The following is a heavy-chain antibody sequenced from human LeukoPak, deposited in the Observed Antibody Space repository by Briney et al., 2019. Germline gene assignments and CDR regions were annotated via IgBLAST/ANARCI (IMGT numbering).Heavy chain of an antibody. CDR2: IHQNGNT. D-gene: IGHD3-22*01. Sequence: SETPSLTCSVSGVSISSSYWSWIRQPPGKRLEWIGFIHQNGNTNYNPSLKSRVTMSVDTSKNQFSLQMRSVTAADTAVYYCARGYYDSSRYSNAFHIWGQGTMVAV. CDR3: ARGYYDSSRYSNAFHI. CDR1: GVSISSSY. J-gene: IGHJ3*02. V-gene: IGHV4-59*01.